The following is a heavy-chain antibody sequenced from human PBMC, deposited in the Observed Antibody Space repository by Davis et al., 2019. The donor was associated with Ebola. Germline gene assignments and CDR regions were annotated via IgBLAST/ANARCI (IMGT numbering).Heavy chain of an antibody. V-gene: IGHV3-15*01. J-gene: IGHJ6*03. Sequence: GESLKISCAASGFTFSNAWMSWVRQAPGKGLEWVGRIKSKTDGGTTDYAAPVKGRFTISRDDSKNTLYLQMNSLKTEDTVVYYCTTDVVPAATRGVYYYYYYMHVWGKGTTVAVSS. CDR3: TTDVVPAATRGVYYYYYYMHV. CDR1: GFTFSNAW. D-gene: IGHD2-2*01. CDR2: IKSKTDGGTT.